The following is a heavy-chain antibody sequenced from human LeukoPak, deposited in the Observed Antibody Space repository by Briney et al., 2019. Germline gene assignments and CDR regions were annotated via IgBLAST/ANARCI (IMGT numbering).Heavy chain of an antibody. CDR1: GFTFSSYW. V-gene: IGHV3-74*01. D-gene: IGHD6-19*01. CDR3: ARVRLSSGANIYFDY. Sequence: GGSLRLSCAASGFTFSSYWMHWVRQAPGKGLVWVSRINSDGSSTSYADSVKGRFTISRDNAKNTLYLQMNSLRAEDTAVYYCARVRLSSGANIYFDYWGQGTLVTVSS. CDR2: INSDGSST. J-gene: IGHJ4*02.